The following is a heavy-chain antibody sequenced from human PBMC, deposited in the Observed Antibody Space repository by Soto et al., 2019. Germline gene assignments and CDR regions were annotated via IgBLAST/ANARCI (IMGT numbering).Heavy chain of an antibody. J-gene: IGHJ4*02. D-gene: IGHD6-13*01. CDR3: APRIAAAIRY. Sequence: QVQLVESGGGVVQPGRSLRLSCAASGFTFSSYGMHWVRQAPGKGLEWVAVISYDGSNTYYADSVKGRFTISRDNSQNTLYLQMNSLRAEDTAVYYGAPRIAAAIRYCGQGTLVTVSS. CDR1: GFTFSSYG. CDR2: ISYDGSNT. V-gene: IGHV3-30*03.